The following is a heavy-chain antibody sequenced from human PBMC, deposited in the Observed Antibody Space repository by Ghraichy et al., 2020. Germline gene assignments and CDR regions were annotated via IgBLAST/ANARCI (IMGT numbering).Heavy chain of an antibody. D-gene: IGHD1-1*01. Sequence: GESLNISCAASGFTFSNYAMNWVRQAPGKGLEWVSTITGSGGRTYHADSVKGRFTISRDNSKNTLHLQMNSLRAEDTAVYYCAKDASTTGTACRFESWGQGTLVTVSS. CDR1: GFTFSNYA. CDR3: AKDASTTGTACRFES. V-gene: IGHV3-23*01. J-gene: IGHJ4*02. CDR2: ITGSGGRT.